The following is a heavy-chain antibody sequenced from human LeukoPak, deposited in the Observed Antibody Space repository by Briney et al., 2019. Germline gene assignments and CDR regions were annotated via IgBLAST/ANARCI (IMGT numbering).Heavy chain of an antibody. Sequence: PGGSLRLSRAASGFTFSSYSMNWVRQAPGKGLEWVSSISSSSSYIYYADSVKGRFTISRDNAKNSLYLQMNSLRAEDTAVYYCARDAIAAAGSYFDYWGQGTLVTVSS. CDR3: ARDAIAAAGSYFDY. CDR2: ISSSSSYI. D-gene: IGHD6-13*01. J-gene: IGHJ4*02. V-gene: IGHV3-21*01. CDR1: GFTFSSYS.